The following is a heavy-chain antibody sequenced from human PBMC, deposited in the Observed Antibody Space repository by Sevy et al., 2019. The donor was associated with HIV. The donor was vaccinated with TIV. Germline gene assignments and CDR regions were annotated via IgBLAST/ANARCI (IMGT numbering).Heavy chain of an antibody. J-gene: IGHJ4*02. CDR3: AKDLNYYDSSGYLDY. CDR2: ISYDGSNK. Sequence: GGSLRLSCAAFGFTFSSYGMHWVRQAPGKGLEWVAVISYDGSNKYYADSVKGRFTISRDNSKNTLYLQMNSLRAEDTAVYYCAKDLNYYDSSGYLDYWGQGTLVTVSS. D-gene: IGHD3-22*01. CDR1: GFTFSSYG. V-gene: IGHV3-30*18.